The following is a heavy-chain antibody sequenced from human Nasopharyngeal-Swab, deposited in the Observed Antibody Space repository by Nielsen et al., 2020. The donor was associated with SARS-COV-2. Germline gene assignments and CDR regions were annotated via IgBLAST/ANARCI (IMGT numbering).Heavy chain of an antibody. CDR2: IIPVLPIP. V-gene: IGHV1-69*10. CDR1: GGTFSSYG. D-gene: IGHD5-24*01. J-gene: IGHJ6*03. Sequence: SVTVSCKTSGGTFSSYGISWVRQAPGEGLEWMGGIIPVLPIPRYAQKFRDRVTITAETSTSTAYMELSSLRSEDTATYYCARGGWLRRDYYYVYYYMDVWGKGTRVTVSS. CDR3: ARGGWLRRDYYYVYYYMDV.